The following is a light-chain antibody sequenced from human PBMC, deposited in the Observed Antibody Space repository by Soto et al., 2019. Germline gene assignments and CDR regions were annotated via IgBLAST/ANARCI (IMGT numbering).Light chain of an antibody. Sequence: DIQLTQSPSSLSASVGDRVSISCLASERISDYLAWYQQKPGKAPKLLINTASSLRSGVPSRFSGSGSGTDFTLTIDSLQPEDFATYFCQQTNTAPWTFGQGTKVDI. CDR1: ERISDY. J-gene: IGKJ1*01. CDR3: QQTNTAPWT. CDR2: TAS. V-gene: IGKV1-39*01.